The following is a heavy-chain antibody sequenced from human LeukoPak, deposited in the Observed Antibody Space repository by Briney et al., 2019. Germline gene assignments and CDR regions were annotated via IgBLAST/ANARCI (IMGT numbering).Heavy chain of an antibody. D-gene: IGHD5-18*01. CDR2: INSDGSST. J-gene: IGHJ4*02. Sequence: PAGSLTLSCAASGFTFSSYWMHWVRQAPGKGLVWVSRINSDGSSTSYADSVKGRFTISRDNAKNTLYLQMNSLRAEDTAVDYCARGSWAMDTAMVPFDYWGQGTLVTVSS. CDR3: ARGSWAMDTAMVPFDY. V-gene: IGHV3-74*01. CDR1: GFTFSSYW.